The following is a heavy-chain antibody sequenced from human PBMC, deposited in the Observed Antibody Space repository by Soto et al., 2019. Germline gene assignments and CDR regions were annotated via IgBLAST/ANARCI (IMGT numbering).Heavy chain of an antibody. CDR3: ARGSYDFWSGYRPNNWFDP. CDR1: GYTFTGYY. Sequence: QVQLVQSGAEVKKPGASVKVSCKASGYTFTGYYMHWVRQAPGQGLEWMGWINPNSGGTNYAQKFQGWVTMTRDTSISTAYMELSRLRSDDTAVYYCARGSYDFWSGYRPNNWFDPWGQRTLVTVSS. J-gene: IGHJ5*02. V-gene: IGHV1-2*04. D-gene: IGHD3-3*01. CDR2: INPNSGGT.